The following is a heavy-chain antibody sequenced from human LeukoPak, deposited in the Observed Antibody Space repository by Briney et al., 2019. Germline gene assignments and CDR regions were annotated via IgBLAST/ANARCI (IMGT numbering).Heavy chain of an antibody. D-gene: IGHD6-19*01. Sequence: PSETLSLTCTVSGGSISSSSYYWSWIRQPAGKGLEWIGRIYTSGSTNYNPSLKSRVTMSVDTSKNQFSLKLSPVTAADTAVYYCARYPKSYSSGWTAFDIWGQGTMVTVSS. J-gene: IGHJ3*02. CDR2: IYTSGST. V-gene: IGHV4-61*02. CDR1: GGSISSSSYY. CDR3: ARYPKSYSSGWTAFDI.